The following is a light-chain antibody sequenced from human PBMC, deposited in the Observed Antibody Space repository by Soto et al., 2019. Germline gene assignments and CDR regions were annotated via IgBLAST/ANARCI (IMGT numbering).Light chain of an antibody. Sequence: QSVLIQPPSASGTPGQRVTISCSGSSSNIGSNTVNWYQQLPGTAPKLLIYSNNQRPSGVPDRFSGSKSGTSASLAISGLQSEDEADYYCAAWDDSLNGHYVSGTGTKVNVL. CDR1: SSNIGSNT. V-gene: IGLV1-44*01. CDR2: SNN. CDR3: AAWDDSLNGHYV. J-gene: IGLJ1*01.